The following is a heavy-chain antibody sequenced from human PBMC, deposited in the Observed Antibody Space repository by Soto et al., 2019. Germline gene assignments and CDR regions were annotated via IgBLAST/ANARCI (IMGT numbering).Heavy chain of an antibody. D-gene: IGHD5-12*01. CDR1: GFTFSSYS. CDR3: ASANVNIVATNTT. J-gene: IGHJ4*02. CDR2: ISSSSSTI. Sequence: EVQLVESGGGLVQPGGSLRLSCAATGFTFSSYSMNCVRQAPGKGLEWVSYISSSSSTIYYADSVKGRYTISRDNAKNSLYLQMNSLRAEDTAVYYCASANVNIVATNTTWGQGTLVTVSS. V-gene: IGHV3-48*01.